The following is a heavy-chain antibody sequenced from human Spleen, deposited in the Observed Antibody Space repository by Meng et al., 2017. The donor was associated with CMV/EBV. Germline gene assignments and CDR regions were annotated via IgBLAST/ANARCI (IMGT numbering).Heavy chain of an antibody. D-gene: IGHD1-26*01. V-gene: IGHV3-30*14. CDR3: ARGLVGYFDY. Sequence: GGSLRLSCAASGFTFSSYWMSWVRQAPGKGPEWVAVISNDASKKYYADSVKGRFTISRDDSKNAVFLQMISLRPEDTAVYYCARGLVGYFDYWGQGTLVTVSS. CDR2: ISNDASKK. J-gene: IGHJ4*02. CDR1: GFTFSSYW.